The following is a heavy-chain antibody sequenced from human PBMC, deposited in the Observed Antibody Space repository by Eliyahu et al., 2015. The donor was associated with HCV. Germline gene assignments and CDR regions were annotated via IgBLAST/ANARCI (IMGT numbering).Heavy chain of an antibody. CDR2: INPKSGST. D-gene: IGHD1-26*01. V-gene: IGHV1-2*02. J-gene: IGHJ4*02. CDR1: GYTFXGYY. CDR3: ARQLIISGWELLQGWQAGHFDY. Sequence: QVQLVQSGAEVKKPGASVKVSCKASGYTFXGYYVHWVRQVPGQGLEWMGWINPKSGSTNYAQKFQGRVTMTRDTSISTAFMELNRLRSDDTAVYYCARQLIISGWELLQGWQAGHFDYWGQGTLVTVSS.